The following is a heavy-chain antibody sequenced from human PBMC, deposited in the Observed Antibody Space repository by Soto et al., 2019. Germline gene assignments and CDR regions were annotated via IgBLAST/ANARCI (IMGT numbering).Heavy chain of an antibody. CDR2: TRTKAYGGTT. D-gene: IGHD6-19*01. CDR3: CGTYSSGWDYYMDV. Sequence: GGSLRLSCTASGFTFGDYAMSWFRQAPGKGLEWVGFTRTKAYGGTTEYAASVKGRFTISGDDSKSNAYLQMNSLKTEDTAVYYCCGTYSSGWDYYMDVWGKGTTVTVSS. J-gene: IGHJ6*03. CDR1: GFTFGDYA. V-gene: IGHV3-49*03.